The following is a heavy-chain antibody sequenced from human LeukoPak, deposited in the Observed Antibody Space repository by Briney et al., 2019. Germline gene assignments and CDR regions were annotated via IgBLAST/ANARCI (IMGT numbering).Heavy chain of an antibody. Sequence: TGGSLRLSCAASGFSFSVYWMHWVRQAPGKGPVWVSRIKTDGSITDYADFVKGRFTISRDNAKNSLYLQMNSLRAEDTAVYYCARLKLLWSNYFDYWGQGTLVTVSS. CDR2: IKTDGSIT. J-gene: IGHJ4*02. CDR3: ARLKLLWSNYFDY. V-gene: IGHV3-74*01. CDR1: GFSFSVYW. D-gene: IGHD2-2*01.